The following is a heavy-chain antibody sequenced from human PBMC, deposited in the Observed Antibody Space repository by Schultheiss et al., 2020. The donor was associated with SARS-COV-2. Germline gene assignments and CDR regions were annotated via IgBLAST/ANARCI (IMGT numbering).Heavy chain of an antibody. CDR2: IYHSGST. CDR1: SGSISSGGYS. CDR3: ARVDSSGPDLFDY. J-gene: IGHJ4*02. Sequence: LRLSCAVSSGSISSGGYSWSWIRQPPGKGLEWIGYIYHSGSTYYNPSLKSRVTISVDRSKNQFSLKLTSVTAADTAVYYCARVDSSGPDLFDYWGQGTLVTVSS. V-gene: IGHV4-30-2*01. D-gene: IGHD3-22*01.